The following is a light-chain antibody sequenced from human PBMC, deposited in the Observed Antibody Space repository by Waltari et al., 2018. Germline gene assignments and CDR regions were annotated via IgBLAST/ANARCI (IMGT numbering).Light chain of an antibody. CDR2: WAS. CDR3: QQYYSTPYT. CDR1: QSVLYNSNNKNY. V-gene: IGKV4-1*01. J-gene: IGKJ2*01. Sequence: DIVMTQSPDSLAVSLGERATINRKSSQSVLYNSNNKNYLAWYQQKPGQPPMLLIYWASTRESGVPDRFSGSGSGTDFTLTISSLQAEDVAVYYCQQYYSTPYTFGQGTKLEIK.